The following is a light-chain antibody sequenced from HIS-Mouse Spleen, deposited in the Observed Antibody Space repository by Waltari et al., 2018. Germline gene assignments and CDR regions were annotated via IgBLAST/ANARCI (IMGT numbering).Light chain of an antibody. CDR1: QGISRY. CDR3: QQYYSYPPWT. J-gene: IGKJ1*01. V-gene: IGKV1-8*01. Sequence: AIRMTQSPSSLSASTGDRVTITCRASQGISRYLAWYQQNPGKAPKLLIDAASTLQSGVPARFSGSGSGTDFTLTISCLQSEDFATYYCQQYYSYPPWTFGQGTKVEIK. CDR2: AAS.